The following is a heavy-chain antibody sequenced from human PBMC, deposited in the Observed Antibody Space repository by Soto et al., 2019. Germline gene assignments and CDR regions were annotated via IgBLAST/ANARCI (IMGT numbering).Heavy chain of an antibody. V-gene: IGHV6-1*01. CDR1: GDSVSSNSAA. J-gene: IGHJ6*02. Sequence: SQTLSLTCAISGDSVSSNSAAWNWIRQSPSRGLEWLGRTYYRSKWYNDYTVSVKSRITINPDTSKNQFSLQLSPVTPEDTAVYYCTRARSSSWDYFYGMDVWGQGTTVTVSS. CDR2: TYYRSKWYN. CDR3: TRARSSSWDYFYGMDV. D-gene: IGHD6-13*01.